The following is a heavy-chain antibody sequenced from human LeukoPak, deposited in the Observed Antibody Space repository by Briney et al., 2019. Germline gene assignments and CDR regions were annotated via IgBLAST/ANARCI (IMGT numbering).Heavy chain of an antibody. CDR3: AKDQYILTGNFDY. V-gene: IGHV3-23*01. CDR1: GFTFSSYA. J-gene: IGHJ4*02. D-gene: IGHD3-9*01. CDR2: ISGSGGST. Sequence: GGSLRLSCAASGFTFSSYAMSWVRQAPGKGLEWVSAISGSGGSTYYADSVKGRFTISRDNSKNTLYLQMNSLRAEDSAIYYCAKDQYILTGNFDYWGQGTLVTVSS.